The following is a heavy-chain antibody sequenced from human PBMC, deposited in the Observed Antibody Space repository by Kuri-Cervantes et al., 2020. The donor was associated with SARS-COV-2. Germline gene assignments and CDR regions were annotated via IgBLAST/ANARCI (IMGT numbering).Heavy chain of an antibody. J-gene: IGHJ4*02. Sequence: LSLTCTVSGGSISSSSYYWGWIRQPPGKGLEWVSYISSSGSTIYYADSVKGRSTISRDNAKNSLYLQMNSLRAEDTAVYYCARDLLWGDRSVYSNYRAGSFDYWGQGTLVTVSS. CDR2: ISSSGSTI. V-gene: IGHV3-11*04. D-gene: IGHD4-11*01. CDR3: ARDLLWGDRSVYSNYRAGSFDY. CDR1: GGSISSSSYY.